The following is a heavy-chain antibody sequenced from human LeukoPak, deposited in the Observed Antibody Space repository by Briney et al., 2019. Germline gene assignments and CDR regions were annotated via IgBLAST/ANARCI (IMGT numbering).Heavy chain of an antibody. CDR2: IIPIFGTA. CDR3: ARRGDGYNLYWFDP. Sequence: RASVKVSCKASGGTFSSYAISWVRQAPGQGLEWMGGIIPIFGTANYAQKFQERVTITADESTSTAYMELSNLRSEDTAVYYCARRGDGYNLYWFDPWGQGTLVTVSS. V-gene: IGHV1-69*13. CDR1: GGTFSSYA. J-gene: IGHJ5*02. D-gene: IGHD5-24*01.